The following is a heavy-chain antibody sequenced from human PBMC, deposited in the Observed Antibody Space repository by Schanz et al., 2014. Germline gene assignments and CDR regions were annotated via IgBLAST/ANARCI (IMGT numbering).Heavy chain of an antibody. CDR3: ARENLNWEAFDI. J-gene: IGHJ3*02. V-gene: IGHV3-11*01. Sequence: QVQLVESGGGLVKPGGSLRLSCAASGFIFNDYYMNWIRQAPGKGLEWLSYISRGGTTAYYADSVKGRFTISRDNAKNSLYLEMTSLRGEDTAVYYCARENLNWEAFDIWGQGTVVTVSS. D-gene: IGHD7-27*01. CDR2: ISRGGTTA. CDR1: GFIFNDYY.